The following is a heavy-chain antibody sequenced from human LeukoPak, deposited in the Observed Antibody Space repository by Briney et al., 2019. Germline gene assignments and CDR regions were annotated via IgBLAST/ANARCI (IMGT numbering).Heavy chain of an antibody. CDR2: INPNSGGT. Sequence: ASVKVSCKASGYTFTGYYMHWVRQAPGQGLEWMGWINPNSGGTNYAQRFQGRVTMTRDTSISTAYMELSRLRSDDTAVYYCARDPITIFGVVIARFDYWGQGTLVTVSS. CDR3: ARDPITIFGVVIARFDY. J-gene: IGHJ4*02. D-gene: IGHD3-3*01. V-gene: IGHV1-2*02. CDR1: GYTFTGYY.